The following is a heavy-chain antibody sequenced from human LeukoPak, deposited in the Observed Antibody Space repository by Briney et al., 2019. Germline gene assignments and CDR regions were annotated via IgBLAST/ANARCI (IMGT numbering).Heavy chain of an antibody. CDR1: GYTFTGHY. J-gene: IGHJ4*02. CDR3: ARGYALYSGRYIDFDY. Sequence: ASVKVPCTASGYTFTGHYMHWVRQAPGQGLEWMGWIYPNNGGANYAQKFQGRVTMTRDTSISTAYMELSRLRSDDTAVYYCARGYALYSGRYIDFDYWGQGTLVTVSS. D-gene: IGHD1-26*01. CDR2: IYPNNGGA. V-gene: IGHV1-2*02.